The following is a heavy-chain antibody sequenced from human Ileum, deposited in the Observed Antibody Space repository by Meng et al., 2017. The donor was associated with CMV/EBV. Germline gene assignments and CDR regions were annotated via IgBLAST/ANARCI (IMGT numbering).Heavy chain of an antibody. CDR1: VGSSSGYY. CDR2: IHPSGST. D-gene: IGHD5-24*01. Sequence: QLGAGLLKLSAPRSLTFAVFVGSSSGYYLNWIRQPPGKGLDWIGEIHPSGSTIYNPSLKNRVSISLDTSRNQFSLRLTSVTAADTAVYYCSRGEDAYKSGRYWGQGTLVTVFS. V-gene: IGHV4-34*01. J-gene: IGHJ4*02. CDR3: SRGEDAYKSGRY.